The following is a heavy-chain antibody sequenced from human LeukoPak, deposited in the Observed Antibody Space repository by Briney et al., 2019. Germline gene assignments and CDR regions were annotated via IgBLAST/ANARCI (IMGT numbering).Heavy chain of an antibody. D-gene: IGHD3-16*01. CDR1: GGPISSYY. CDR3: VMVSSSWGYFDY. J-gene: IGHJ4*02. V-gene: IGHV4-4*07. CDR2: IYTSGST. Sequence: SETLSLTCTVSGGPISSYYWSWIRQPAGKGLEWIGRIYTSGSTNYNPSLKSRITISVCKSKNQFPLTLTSVTAGDTAVYPFVMVSSSWGYFDYWGQGTLVTVSS.